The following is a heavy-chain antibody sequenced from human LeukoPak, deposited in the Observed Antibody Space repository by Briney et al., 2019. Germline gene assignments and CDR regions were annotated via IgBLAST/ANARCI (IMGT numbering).Heavy chain of an antibody. CDR2: IISNSGST. J-gene: IGHJ4*02. CDR3: AKGSSSGWYSSYFDY. CDR1: GFTFSSYA. Sequence: GSLRLSCTASGFTFSSYAMIWVRQAPGKGLEWVSAIISNSGSTYYADSVKGRFTISRDNSKNTLYLQMNSLRAEDTAVYFCAKGSSSGWYSSYFDYWGQGTLVTVSS. D-gene: IGHD6-19*01. V-gene: IGHV3-23*01.